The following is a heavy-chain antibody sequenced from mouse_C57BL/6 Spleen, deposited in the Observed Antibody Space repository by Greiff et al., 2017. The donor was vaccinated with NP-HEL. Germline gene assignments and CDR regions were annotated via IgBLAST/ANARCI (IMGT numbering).Heavy chain of an antibody. V-gene: IGHV5-4*01. CDR1: GFTFSSYA. D-gene: IGHD2-3*01. Sequence: EVKLVESGGGLVKPGGSLKLSCAASGFTFSSYAMSWVRQTPEKRLEWVATISDGGSYTYYPDNVKGRFTISRDNAKNNLYLQMSHLKSEDTAMYYCAREGYDGWYFDVWGTGTTVTVSS. CDR2: ISDGGSYT. J-gene: IGHJ1*03. CDR3: AREGYDGWYFDV.